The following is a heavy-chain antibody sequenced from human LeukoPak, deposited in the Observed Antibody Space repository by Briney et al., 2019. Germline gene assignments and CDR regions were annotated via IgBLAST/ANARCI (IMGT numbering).Heavy chain of an antibody. CDR1: SGSFSGYY. Sequence: PSETLSLTCDVYSGSFSGYYWSWIRQPPGKGLEWIGEINHSGSTNYNPSLKSRVTISVDTSKNQFSLKLSFVTAADTAVYYCARAPTGDSSGYYGQNAFDIWGQGTMVTVSS. V-gene: IGHV4-34*01. CDR2: INHSGST. CDR3: ARAPTGDSSGYYGQNAFDI. D-gene: IGHD3-22*01. J-gene: IGHJ3*02.